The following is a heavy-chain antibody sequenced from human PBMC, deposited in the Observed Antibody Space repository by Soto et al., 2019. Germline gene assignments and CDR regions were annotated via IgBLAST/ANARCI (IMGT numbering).Heavy chain of an antibody. J-gene: IGHJ5*02. D-gene: IGHD3-9*01. CDR1: GFAVSTNY. CDR3: ARTLRGNGNWFDP. V-gene: IGHV3-53*01. CDR2: IYNDGTP. Sequence: EVPLVESGGGLVQPGGSLRLSYAASGFAVSTNYMSWVRQAPGEGLEWVSIIYNDGTPYYADSMKGRFTISRDNSRNTLYLQMNSLKAQDTAVYYCARTLRGNGNWFDPWGQGTLVTVSS.